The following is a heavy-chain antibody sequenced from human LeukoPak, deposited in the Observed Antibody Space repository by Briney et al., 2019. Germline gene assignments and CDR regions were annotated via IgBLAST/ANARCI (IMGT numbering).Heavy chain of an antibody. J-gene: IGHJ5*02. CDR1: GLTFSSYA. D-gene: IGHD2-2*01. V-gene: IGHV3-23*01. CDR2: ISGSGGST. CDR3: ARVFGVVPAARLDP. Sequence: GVSLRLSCSASGLTFSSYALRWVRQAPAKGVAGVASISGSGGSTYYADSVKGRFTISRDNSKNMLYLQMNSLRAEDTAVYYCARVFGVVPAARLDPWGQGTLVTVSS.